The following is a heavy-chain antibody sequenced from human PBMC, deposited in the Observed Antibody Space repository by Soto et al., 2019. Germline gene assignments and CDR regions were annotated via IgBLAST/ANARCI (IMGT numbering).Heavy chain of an antibody. V-gene: IGHV3-23*01. CDR2: ISGSGGST. D-gene: IGHD3-22*01. J-gene: IGHJ4*02. CDR3: ATEESYYYDSSGYDY. Sequence: EVQLLESGGGLVQPGGSLRLSCAASGFTFSSYAMSWVRQAPGKGLEWVSAISGSGGSTYYADSVKGRFTISRDNSKNTLYLQMNSLRAENTAVYYCATEESYYYDSSGYDYWGQGTLVTVSS. CDR1: GFTFSSYA.